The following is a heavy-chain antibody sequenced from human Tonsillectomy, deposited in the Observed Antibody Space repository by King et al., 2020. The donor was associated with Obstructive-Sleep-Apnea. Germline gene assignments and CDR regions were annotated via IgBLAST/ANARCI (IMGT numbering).Heavy chain of an antibody. CDR2: IYHSGST. D-gene: IGHD3-22*01. V-gene: IGHV4-38-2*02. CDR3: ARSYYDSFSLDY. CDR1: AYSISSSYY. Sequence: VQLQESGPGLVKPSETLSLTCTVSAYSISSSYYWGWIRQPPGKGLEWIGTIYHSGSTYYNPSLKSRVTISVDTSKNQFSLKLSSVTAADTAVYYCARSYYDSFSLDYWGQGTLVTVSS. J-gene: IGHJ4*02.